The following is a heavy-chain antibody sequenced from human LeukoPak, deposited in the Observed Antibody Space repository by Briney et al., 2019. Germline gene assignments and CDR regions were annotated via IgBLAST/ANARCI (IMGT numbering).Heavy chain of an antibody. CDR1: GGSISSSNW. D-gene: IGHD2-2*01. CDR3: ARGLVVVPAARKSNWFDP. J-gene: IGHJ5*02. Sequence: SETLSLTCAVSGGSISSSNWWSWVRQPPGKGLGWIGEIYHSGSTNYNPSLKSRVTISVDKSKNQFSLKLSSVTAADTAVYYCARGLVVVPAARKSNWFDPWGQGTLVTVSS. V-gene: IGHV4-4*02. CDR2: IYHSGST.